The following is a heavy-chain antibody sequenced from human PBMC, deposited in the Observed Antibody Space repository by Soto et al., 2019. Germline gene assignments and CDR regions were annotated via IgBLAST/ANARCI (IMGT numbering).Heavy chain of an antibody. CDR1: GGSFSGYY. Sequence: SETLSLTCAVYGGSFSGYYWSWIRQPPGKGLEWIGEINHSGSTNYNPSLKSRVTISVDTSKNQFSLKLSSVTAADTAVYYCARGTVIYYYYYGMDVWGQGTTVTVSS. CDR3: ARGTVIYYYYYGMDV. V-gene: IGHV4-34*01. CDR2: INHSGST. J-gene: IGHJ6*02.